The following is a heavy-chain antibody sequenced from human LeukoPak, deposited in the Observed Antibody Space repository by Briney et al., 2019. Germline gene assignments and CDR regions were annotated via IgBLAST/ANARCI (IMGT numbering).Heavy chain of an antibody. CDR1: GFTFSSYW. CDR2: IKQDGSEK. V-gene: IGHV3-7*01. J-gene: IGHJ6*03. Sequence: QPGGSLRLSCAASGFTFSSYWMSWVRQAPGKGLEWVANIKQDGSEKYYVDSVKGRFTISRDNAKNSLYLQTNSLRAEDTAVYYCARAPIAAAGYYYYYMDVWGKGTTVTVSS. D-gene: IGHD6-13*01. CDR3: ARAPIAAAGYYYYYMDV.